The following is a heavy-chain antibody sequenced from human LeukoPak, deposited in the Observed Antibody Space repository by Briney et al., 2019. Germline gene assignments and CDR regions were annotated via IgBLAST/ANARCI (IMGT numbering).Heavy chain of an antibody. Sequence: PSETLSLTCTVSGDSISTSNYYWAWIRQPPGKGLEWIGSIYYSGITYYNASLKSRVTTSLDTSKNQLSLKVNSVTAADTAVYYCASGYTCTWYLVLAYWGQGTLVTVSS. CDR3: ASGYTCTWYLVLAY. CDR1: GDSISTSNYY. V-gene: IGHV4-39*07. D-gene: IGHD6-13*01. J-gene: IGHJ1*01. CDR2: IYYSGIT.